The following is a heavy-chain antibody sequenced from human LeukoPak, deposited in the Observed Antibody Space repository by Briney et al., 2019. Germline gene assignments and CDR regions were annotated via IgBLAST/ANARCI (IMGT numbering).Heavy chain of an antibody. Sequence: GGSLRLSCAASGFTFSSYAMHWVRQAPGKGLEWVAVISYDGSNKYYADSVKGRFTISRDNSKNTLYLQMNSLRAEDTAVYYCARDSKGFYGSGPILDYWGQGTLVTVSS. CDR1: GFTFSSYA. D-gene: IGHD3-10*01. J-gene: IGHJ4*02. CDR2: ISYDGSNK. CDR3: ARDSKGFYGSGPILDY. V-gene: IGHV3-30-3*01.